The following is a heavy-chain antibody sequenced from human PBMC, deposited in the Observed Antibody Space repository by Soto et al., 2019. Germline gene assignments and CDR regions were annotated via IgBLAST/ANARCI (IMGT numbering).Heavy chain of an antibody. CDR3: TRAPDSSGSYYYFDY. CDR2: INRDGSER. J-gene: IGHJ4*02. CDR1: GFPFSSYW. D-gene: IGHD3-22*01. Sequence: EVQLVESGGGLVQPGGSPRLSCAASGFPFSSYWMSWVRQAPGKGLQWVANINRDGSERYYVDSLKGRFTISRDNAENSLYLQMNSLRDEDTAVYYCTRAPDSSGSYYYFDYWGQGTLVTVSS. V-gene: IGHV3-7*03.